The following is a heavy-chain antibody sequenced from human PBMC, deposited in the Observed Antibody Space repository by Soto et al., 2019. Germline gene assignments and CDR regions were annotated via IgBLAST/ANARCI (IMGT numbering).Heavy chain of an antibody. CDR1: GFSVTASN. D-gene: IGHD3-16*01. J-gene: IGHJ4*02. CDR3: ARGGFD. CDR2: IFGADET. Sequence: EVQLVETGGDLIQPGGSLRLSCAASGFSVTASNMNWVRQAPGKGLELVSVIFGADETYYADSVRGRFTISRDNSKNTVYLQMDSLRTEDTALYYCARGGFDWGQGTLVTVSS. V-gene: IGHV3-53*02.